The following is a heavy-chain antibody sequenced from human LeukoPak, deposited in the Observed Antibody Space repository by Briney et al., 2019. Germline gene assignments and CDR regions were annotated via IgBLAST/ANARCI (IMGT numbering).Heavy chain of an antibody. V-gene: IGHV4-39*07. J-gene: IGHJ4*02. CDR1: GVSIRNTNYY. D-gene: IGHD6-13*01. CDR3: ARTRAYSSSWYFDTPGFDY. Sequence: PSETLSLTCSVSGVSIRNTNYYWGWIRQPPGKGLEWIGSIYHSGSTYYNPSLKSRVTISVDTSKNQFSLKLSSVTAADTAVYYCARTRAYSSSWYFDTPGFDYWGQGTLVTVSS. CDR2: IYHSGST.